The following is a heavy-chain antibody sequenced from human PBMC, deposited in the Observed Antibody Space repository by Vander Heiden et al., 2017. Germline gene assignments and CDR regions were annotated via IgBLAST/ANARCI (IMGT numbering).Heavy chain of an antibody. CDR1: GGTFSSYA. J-gene: IGHJ3*02. V-gene: IGHV1-69*01. CDR2: IIPSFGTA. CDR3: ARAGEYYDSSGFYSGVFDI. Sequence: QVQLVQSGAEVKKPGSSVKVSCKASGGTFSSYAISWVRQAPGQGLEWMGGIIPSFGTANYAQKFQGRVTITADESTSTAYMELSSLRAEDTAVYYCARAGEYYDSSGFYSGVFDIWGQGTMVTVSS. D-gene: IGHD3-22*01.